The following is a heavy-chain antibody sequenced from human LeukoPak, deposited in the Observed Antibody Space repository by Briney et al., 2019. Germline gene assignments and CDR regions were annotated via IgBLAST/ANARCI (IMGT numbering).Heavy chain of an antibody. CDR1: GGSFSGYY. CDR3: ARGHGDYYFDY. D-gene: IGHD4-17*01. Sequence: SETLSLTCAVYGGSFSGYYWSWIRQPPGKGLEWIGEINHSGSTNYNPSLKSRVTISVDTSKNQFSLKLSSVTAVDTAVYYCARGHGDYYFDYWGQGTLVTVSS. CDR2: INHSGST. J-gene: IGHJ4*02. V-gene: IGHV4-34*01.